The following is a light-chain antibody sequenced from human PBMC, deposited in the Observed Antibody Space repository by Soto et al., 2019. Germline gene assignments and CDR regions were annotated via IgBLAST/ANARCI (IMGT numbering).Light chain of an antibody. J-gene: IGKJ5*01. Sequence: EIMMTQSPATLSVSPGERATLSCRASQSVSNDVAWYQQKPGQAPRLLIYYASTRATGIPAWFSGSGSGTEFTLTISSLQSEDFALYYCQQSNNWPPITFGQGTRLEIK. V-gene: IGKV3-15*01. CDR2: YAS. CDR1: QSVSND. CDR3: QQSNNWPPIT.